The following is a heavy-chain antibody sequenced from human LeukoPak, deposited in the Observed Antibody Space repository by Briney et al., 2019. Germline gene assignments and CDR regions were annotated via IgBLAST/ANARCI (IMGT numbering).Heavy chain of an antibody. D-gene: IGHD1-26*01. V-gene: IGHV3-30*02. J-gene: IGHJ4*02. CDR1: RFTFSSYG. CDR2: IRFDGTNK. Sequence: GGSLRLSCAASRFTFSSYGMHWVRQAPGKGLEWVSFIRFDGTNKYYADSVKGRFTISRDNSKNTLYLQMNSLGAEDTAVYYCARDRRHSGSYEGRSSEDYWGQGTLVTVSS. CDR3: ARDRRHSGSYEGRSSEDY.